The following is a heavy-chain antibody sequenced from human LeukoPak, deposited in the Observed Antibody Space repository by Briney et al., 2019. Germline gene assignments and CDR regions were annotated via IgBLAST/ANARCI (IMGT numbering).Heavy chain of an antibody. CDR2: ISSSSSYI. Sequence: GGSLRLSCAASGFTFSSYSMNWVRQAPGKGLEWVSSISSSSSYIYYADSVKGRFTISRDNSKNTLYLQMNSLRAEDTAVYYCAKRGTDDYVWGSYHFDYWGQGTLVTVSS. CDR1: GFTFSSYS. J-gene: IGHJ4*02. CDR3: AKRGTDDYVWGSYHFDY. V-gene: IGHV3-21*04. D-gene: IGHD3-16*02.